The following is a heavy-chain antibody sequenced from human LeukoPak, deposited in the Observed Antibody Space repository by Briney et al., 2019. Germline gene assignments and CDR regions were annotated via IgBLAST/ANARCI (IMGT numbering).Heavy chain of an antibody. CDR3: ARGSRELYYFGY. Sequence: PSETLSLTCTVSGGSISSYYWSWIRQPPGKGLEWIGYIYYSGSTKYNPSLKSRVTISVDASKTQFSLKLNSVTAADTPVYYCARGSRELYYFGYWGQGTLVTVSS. D-gene: IGHD1-7*01. CDR1: GGSISSYY. J-gene: IGHJ4*02. V-gene: IGHV4-59*01. CDR2: IYYSGST.